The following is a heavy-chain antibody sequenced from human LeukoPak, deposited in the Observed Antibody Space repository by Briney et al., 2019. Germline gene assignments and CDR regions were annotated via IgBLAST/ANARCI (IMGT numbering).Heavy chain of an antibody. Sequence: PGGSLRLSCAASGFTFSSYEMHWVRQAPGKGLEWVSYITSSGSTMYYADSVKGRFTISRDNAKKSLFLELNSLRADDTAVFYCARDPRSSAFDLWGQGSLVTVST. CDR3: ARDPRSSAFDL. V-gene: IGHV3-48*03. J-gene: IGHJ4*02. CDR1: GFTFSSYE. CDR2: ITSSGSTM.